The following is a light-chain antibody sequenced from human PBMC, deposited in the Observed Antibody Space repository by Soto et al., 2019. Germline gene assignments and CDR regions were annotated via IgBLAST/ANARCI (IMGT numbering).Light chain of an antibody. CDR1: SEHSGYA. J-gene: IGLJ2*01. Sequence: QLVLTQSPSASASLGASVKVTCTLSSEHSGYAIAWHQQQPEQGPRYLMNVNSDGSHRKGDGVPDRFSGSSSGAERHLTISSLQSEDEADYYCQTWGTGVVFGGGTKLTVL. V-gene: IGLV4-69*01. CDR2: VNSDGSH. CDR3: QTWGTGVV.